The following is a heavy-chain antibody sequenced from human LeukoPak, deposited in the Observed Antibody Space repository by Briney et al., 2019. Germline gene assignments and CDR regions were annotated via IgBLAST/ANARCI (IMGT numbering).Heavy chain of an antibody. CDR1: GFTFSSYW. Sequence: PGGSLRLSCAASGFTFSSYWMHRVRQAPGKGLVWVSRINSDGSSTSYADSVKGRFTISRDNAKNTLYLQMNSLRAEDTAVYYCARGDDILTAYYYYYGMDVWGKGTTVTVSS. CDR3: ARGDDILTAYYYYYGMDV. D-gene: IGHD3-9*01. V-gene: IGHV3-74*01. J-gene: IGHJ6*04. CDR2: INSDGSST.